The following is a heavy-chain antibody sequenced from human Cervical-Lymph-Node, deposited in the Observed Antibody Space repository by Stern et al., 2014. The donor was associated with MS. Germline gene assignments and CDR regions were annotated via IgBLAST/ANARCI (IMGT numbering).Heavy chain of an antibody. D-gene: IGHD2-15*01. CDR3: VREGYGHYGMDV. V-gene: IGHV3-74*01. Sequence: EVQLVESGGGLVQPGGSLRLSCAAYGFTFSSHWMHWVRQAPGQGLMWVLRISSDGSRTSYADSVKGLFTISRNNAKSTLYMQMSRLRAEDTAVYYCVREGYGHYGMDVWGQGTTVTVSS. CDR2: ISSDGSRT. J-gene: IGHJ6*02. CDR1: GFTFSSHW.